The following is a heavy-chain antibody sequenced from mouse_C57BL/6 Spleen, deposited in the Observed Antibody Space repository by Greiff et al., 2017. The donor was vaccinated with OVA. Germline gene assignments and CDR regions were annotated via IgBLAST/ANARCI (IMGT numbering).Heavy chain of an antibody. CDR1: GYTFTDYY. J-gene: IGHJ2*01. D-gene: IGHD4-1*01. CDR2: INPNNGGT. V-gene: IGHV1-26*01. Sequence: VQLQQSGPELVKPGASVKISCKASGYTFTDYYMNWVKQSHGKSLEWIGDINPNNGGTSYNQKFKGKATLTVDKSSSTAYMELRSLTSEDSAVYYRARKGNWVVFDYWGQGTTLTVSS. CDR3: ARKGNWVVFDY.